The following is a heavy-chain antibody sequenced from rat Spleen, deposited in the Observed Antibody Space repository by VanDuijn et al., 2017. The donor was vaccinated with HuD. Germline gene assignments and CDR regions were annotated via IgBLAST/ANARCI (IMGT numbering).Heavy chain of an antibody. D-gene: IGHD4-3*01. J-gene: IGHJ3*01. CDR3: ARQDTSGYSNWFAY. CDR2: ISYDGGIT. CDR1: GFTFSNYD. V-gene: IGHV5-25*01. Sequence: EGQLVESGGGLVQPGRSMKLSCAASGFTFSNYDMAWVRQAPKKGLEWVAYISYDGGITYYRDSVRGRFTVSRDNSKSTLYLQVDSLRSEDTATYYCARQDTSGYSNWFAYWGQGTLVTVSS.